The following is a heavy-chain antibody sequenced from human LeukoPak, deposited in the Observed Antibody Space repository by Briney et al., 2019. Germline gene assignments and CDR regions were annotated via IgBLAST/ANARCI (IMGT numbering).Heavy chain of an antibody. V-gene: IGHV6-1*01. D-gene: IGHD5-18*01. Sequence: SQTLSLTCAISGDSVSSNSAAWNWLRQSPSRGLEWLGRTYYRSTWYNDYAVSVKSRITINPDTSKNQFSLQLSSVTPEDTAVYYCARGGGYSYGFDYWGQGTLVTVSS. CDR2: TYYRSTWYN. CDR3: ARGGGYSYGFDY. CDR1: GDSVSSNSAA. J-gene: IGHJ4*02.